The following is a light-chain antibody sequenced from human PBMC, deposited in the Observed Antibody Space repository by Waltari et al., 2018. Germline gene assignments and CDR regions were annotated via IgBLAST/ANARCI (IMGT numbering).Light chain of an antibody. V-gene: IGKV1-39*01. Sequence: DIQMTQSPSSLSASVGDRVTITCRASQSISSYLNWYQQKPGKAPDLLISSASTLQSGVPSRFSGSGSGTDFTLSIDTLQPEDFATYFCQQSYSRPLFTFGPGTKVYL. CDR1: QSISSY. CDR3: QQSYSRPLFT. J-gene: IGKJ3*01. CDR2: SAS.